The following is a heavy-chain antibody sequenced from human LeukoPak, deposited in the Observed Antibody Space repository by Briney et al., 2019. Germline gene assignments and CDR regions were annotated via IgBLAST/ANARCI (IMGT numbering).Heavy chain of an antibody. D-gene: IGHD2-2*01. Sequence: SVKVSCKASGGTFSSYAISWVRQAPGQGLEWMGRIIPVLGVPTYAQNFQGRLTITADKSTSTAYMELSSLRSEDTAIYYCARDWEGYCVSTSCPAFDSWGQGTLVTVSS. J-gene: IGHJ4*02. CDR1: GGTFSSYA. CDR3: ARDWEGYCVSTSCPAFDS. V-gene: IGHV1-69*04. CDR2: IIPVLGVP.